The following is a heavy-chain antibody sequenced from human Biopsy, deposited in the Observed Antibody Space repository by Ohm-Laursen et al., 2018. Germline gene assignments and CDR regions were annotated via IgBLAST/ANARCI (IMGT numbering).Heavy chain of an antibody. CDR3: ARAYYYGAGSVDSPWMEV. CDR1: GGSVNTYNFY. V-gene: IGHV4-61*01. CDR2: IFYSGTT. D-gene: IGHD3-10*01. J-gene: IGHJ6*02. Sequence: GTLSLTCAVSGGSVNTYNFYWTWIRQPPGKGLEWIGHIFYSGTTKYNPSLERRVRISLDTASNQFSLRLRSVTAADTATYYCARAYYYGAGSVDSPWMEVWGQGTTVSVS.